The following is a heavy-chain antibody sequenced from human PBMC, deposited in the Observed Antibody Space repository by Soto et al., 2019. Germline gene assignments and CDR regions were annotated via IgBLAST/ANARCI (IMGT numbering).Heavy chain of an antibody. CDR1: GFSLSTSGVG. J-gene: IGHJ4*02. V-gene: IGHV2-5*02. CDR2: IYWDDDK. Sequence: QITLKESGPTLVKPTQTLTLTCTFSGFSLSTSGVGVGWIRQPPGKALEWLALIYWDDDKSYSPSLKSRLTITKDTSKNQGVLTMTNMDHVDTATYYCAHRPSYCSGGSCYSGFEYWGQGTLVTVSS. CDR3: AHRPSYCSGGSCYSGFEY. D-gene: IGHD2-15*01.